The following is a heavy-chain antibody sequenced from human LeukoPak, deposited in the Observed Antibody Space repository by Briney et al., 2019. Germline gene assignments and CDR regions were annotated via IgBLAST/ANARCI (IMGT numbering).Heavy chain of an antibody. D-gene: IGHD3/OR15-3a*01. CDR3: TRNPGLGLAENDY. V-gene: IGHV4-28*01. Sequence: SDTLSFTCAVSGSSISSSNWWGWIRQPPGKGLEWIGYIYYSGSTYYNPSLKSRVTMSVDTSKNQFSLKLSSVTAVDTAVYYCTRNPGLGLAENDYWGQGTLVTVSS. CDR1: GSSISSSNW. CDR2: IYYSGST. J-gene: IGHJ4*02.